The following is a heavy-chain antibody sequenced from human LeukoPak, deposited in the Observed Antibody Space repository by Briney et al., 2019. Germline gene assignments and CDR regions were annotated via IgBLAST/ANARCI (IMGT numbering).Heavy chain of an antibody. CDR1: DDSFSSDY. CDR3: AGYGSRSYYKAFDY. Sequence: PSETLSLTCTVSDDSFSSDYWSWIRQPPGKGLEWIGYIHSSGGSSYNPSLRSRVTISVDTSKNQFSLKLSSVTAADTAVYYCAGYGSRSYYKAFDYWGQGILVTVSS. J-gene: IGHJ4*02. D-gene: IGHD3-10*01. CDR2: IHSSGGS. V-gene: IGHV4-59*01.